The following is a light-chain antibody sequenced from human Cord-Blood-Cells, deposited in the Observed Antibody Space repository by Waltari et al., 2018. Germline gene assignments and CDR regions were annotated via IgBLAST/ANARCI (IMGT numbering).Light chain of an antibody. J-gene: IGKJ3*01. CDR2: DAS. Sequence: EIVLTQSPATLSLSPGERATLSCGASQSVSSSYLAWYQQKPGLAPRLLICDASSRATGIPDRVSGSGSGTDFTLTISRLEPEDFAVYYCQQYGSSPFTFGPGTKVDIK. CDR1: QSVSSSY. CDR3: QQYGSSPFT. V-gene: IGKV3D-20*01.